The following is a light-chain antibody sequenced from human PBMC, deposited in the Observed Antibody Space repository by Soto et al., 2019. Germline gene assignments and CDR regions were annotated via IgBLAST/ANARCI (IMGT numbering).Light chain of an antibody. CDR1: ISNIGAAYD. CDR3: VAWDDSLSGLV. J-gene: IGLJ1*01. CDR2: ANT. Sequence: QSVLTQPPSVSGAPGQRVTISCTWSISNIGAAYDVHWYQRLPVTAPKLLIYANTNRPSGVPDRFSGSKSGTSASLAISGLRSEDEADYYCVAWDDSLSGLVFGTGTKVTVL. V-gene: IGLV1-40*01.